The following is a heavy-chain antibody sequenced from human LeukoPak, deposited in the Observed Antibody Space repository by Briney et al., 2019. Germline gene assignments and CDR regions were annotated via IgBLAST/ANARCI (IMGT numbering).Heavy chain of an antibody. D-gene: IGHD3-10*01. CDR2: ISYDGSNK. V-gene: IGHV3-30-3*01. CDR3: ERDPSDPGWFGDTTNWFDP. CDR1: GFTFSSYA. Sequence: GGSLRLSCAASGFTFSSYAMHWVRQAPGKGLEWVAVISYDGSNKYYADSVKGRFTISRDNSKNTLYLQMNSLRAEDTAVYYCERDPSDPGWFGDTTNWFDPWGQGTLVTVSS. J-gene: IGHJ5*02.